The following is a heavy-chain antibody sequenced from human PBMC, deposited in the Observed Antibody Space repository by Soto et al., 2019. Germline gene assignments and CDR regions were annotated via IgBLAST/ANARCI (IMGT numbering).Heavy chain of an antibody. CDR2: VNHIGST. CDR1: GGSFSGYF. V-gene: IGHV4-34*01. CDR3: ARGISLIVEVQRDAPDKYHFDS. D-gene: IGHD2-15*01. Sequence: SETLSLTCAVYGGSFSGYFWSWIRQSPGKGLEWIGEVNHIGSTNSNPSLKSRVAVSVDTSKNQISLKLRSVTAADTAVYYCARGISLIVEVQRDAPDKYHFDSRGKRTRVTVS. J-gene: IGHJ4*02.